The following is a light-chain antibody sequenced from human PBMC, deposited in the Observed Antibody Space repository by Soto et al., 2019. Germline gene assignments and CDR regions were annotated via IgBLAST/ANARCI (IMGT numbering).Light chain of an antibody. Sequence: QSVLTQPPSGSAAPVQKVTISCSGSSSNIGNNYVSWYQQLPGTAPKLLIYDNNKRPSGIPDRFSGSKSGTSATLGITGLQTGDEADYYCGTWDSSLSAVFGGGTQLTVL. CDR3: GTWDSSLSAV. J-gene: IGLJ3*02. CDR1: SSNIGNNY. CDR2: DNN. V-gene: IGLV1-51*01.